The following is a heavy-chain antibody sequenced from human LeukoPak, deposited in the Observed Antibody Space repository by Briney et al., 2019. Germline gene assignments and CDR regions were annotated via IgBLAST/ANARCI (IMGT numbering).Heavy chain of an antibody. V-gene: IGHV3-74*01. Sequence: GGSLRLSCAASGFAFSTFWVTWVRQAPGEGLVWVSRLNEDGGITNYADFAKGRFTISRDNARNTLYLQMNSLSADDTAVYYCTRDIGGRSAYWGQGALVTVSS. CDR1: GFAFSTFW. D-gene: IGHD3-16*01. CDR3: TRDIGGRSAY. J-gene: IGHJ4*02. CDR2: LNEDGGIT.